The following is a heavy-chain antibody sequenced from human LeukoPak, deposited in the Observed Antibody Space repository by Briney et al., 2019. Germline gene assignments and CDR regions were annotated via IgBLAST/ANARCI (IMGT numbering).Heavy chain of an antibody. D-gene: IGHD5-18*01. Sequence: GGSLKLSCAASGFTFSGSAMHWVRQASGKGLEWVGRIRSKANSYATAYAASVKGRFTISRDDSKNTAYLQMNSLKTEDTAVYYCAKTNVDTALVPNSYYYMDVWGKGTTVTVSS. J-gene: IGHJ6*03. CDR3: AKTNVDTALVPNSYYYMDV. V-gene: IGHV3-73*01. CDR1: GFTFSGSA. CDR2: IRSKANSYAT.